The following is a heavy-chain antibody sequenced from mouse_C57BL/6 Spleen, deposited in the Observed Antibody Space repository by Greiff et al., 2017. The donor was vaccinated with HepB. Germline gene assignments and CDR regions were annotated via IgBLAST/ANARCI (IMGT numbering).Heavy chain of an antibody. CDR3: ARSFYGYDQDYAMDY. CDR2: IDPEDGET. Sequence: EVMLVESGAELVKPGASVKLSCTASGFNIKDYYMHWVKQRTEQGLEWIGRIDPEDGETKYAPKFQGKATITADTSSNTAYLQLSSLTSEDSAVYYCARSFYGYDQDYAMDYWGQGTSVTVSS. CDR1: GFNIKDYY. J-gene: IGHJ4*01. V-gene: IGHV14-2*01. D-gene: IGHD2-2*01.